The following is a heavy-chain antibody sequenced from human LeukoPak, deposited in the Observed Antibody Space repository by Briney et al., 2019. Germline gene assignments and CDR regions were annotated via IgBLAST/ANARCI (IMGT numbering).Heavy chain of an antibody. CDR2: IYSGGST. J-gene: IGHJ6*02. D-gene: IGHD1-26*01. Sequence: GGSLRLSCAASGFTVSSNYMSWVRQAPGKGLEWVSVIYSGGSTYYADSVKGRFTISGDNSKNTLYLQMNSLRAEDTAVYYCASTSREVGYYYYGMDVWGQGTTVTVSS. V-gene: IGHV3-66*01. CDR3: ASTSREVGYYYYGMDV. CDR1: GFTVSSNY.